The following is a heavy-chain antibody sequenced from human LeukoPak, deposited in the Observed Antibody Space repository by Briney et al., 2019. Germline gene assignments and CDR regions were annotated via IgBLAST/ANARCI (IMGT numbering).Heavy chain of an antibody. Sequence: SETPSLTCTVSGGAISSSSYYWGWIRQPPGKGLEWIGNIYYTGSNQYNPSLKSRVTMSVDTSKNQFSLKLSSVTAADTAVYFCARLALSLVPEYWGQGTLVGVSS. CDR1: GGAISSSSYY. V-gene: IGHV4-39*01. D-gene: IGHD3-10*01. J-gene: IGHJ1*01. CDR3: ARLALSLVPEY. CDR2: IYYTGSN.